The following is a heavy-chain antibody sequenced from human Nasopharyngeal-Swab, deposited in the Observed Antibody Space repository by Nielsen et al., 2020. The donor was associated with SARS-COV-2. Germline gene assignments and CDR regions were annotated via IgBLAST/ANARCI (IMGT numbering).Heavy chain of an antibody. J-gene: IGHJ6*02. D-gene: IGHD3-9*01. Sequence: SETLSLTCTVSGGSISSGGYYWSWIRQHPGKGLEWIGYIYYRGSTYYNPSLKSRVTISVDTSKNQFSLKLSSVTAADTAVYYCARYWVRYYDILTGYSSAFGMDVWGQGTTVTVSS. V-gene: IGHV4-31*03. CDR2: IYYRGST. CDR3: ARYWVRYYDILTGYSSAFGMDV. CDR1: GGSISSGGYY.